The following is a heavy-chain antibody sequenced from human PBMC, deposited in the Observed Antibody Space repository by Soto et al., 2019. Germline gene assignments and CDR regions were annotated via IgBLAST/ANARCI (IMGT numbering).Heavy chain of an antibody. J-gene: IGHJ4*02. Sequence: EVQLVESGGGLVQPGGSLKLSCAASGFTFSGSAMHWVRQASGKGLEWIGRIRSKANNYATVYAASVKGRFTISRDDSRNTAYLQMNSLKTEDTAVYYCTRLSETGRKDWGQGTLVTVSS. CDR1: GFTFSGSA. CDR3: TRLSETGRKD. CDR2: IRSKANNYAT. D-gene: IGHD3-10*01. V-gene: IGHV3-73*02.